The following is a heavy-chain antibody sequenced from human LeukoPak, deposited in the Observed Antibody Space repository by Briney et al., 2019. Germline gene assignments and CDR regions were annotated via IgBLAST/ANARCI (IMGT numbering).Heavy chain of an antibody. J-gene: IGHJ4*02. CDR2: IYYSGST. CDR1: GGSISSYY. V-gene: IGHV4-59*12. CDR3: AGLAYCGGDCWDPYYFDY. Sequence: PSETLSLTCTVSGGSISSYYWSWIRQPPGKGLEWIGYIYYSGSTNYNPSLKSRVTISVDTSKNQFSLKLSSVTAANTAVYYCAGLAYCGGDCWDPYYFDYWGQGTLVTVSS. D-gene: IGHD2-21*02.